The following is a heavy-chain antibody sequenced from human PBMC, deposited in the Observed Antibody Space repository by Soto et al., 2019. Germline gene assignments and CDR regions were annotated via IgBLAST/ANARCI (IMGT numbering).Heavy chain of an antibody. J-gene: IGHJ6*02. Sequence: EVQLLESGGGLVQPGGSLRLSCAGSGFNFSSFAMTWVRQAPGKGLEWVSTISGSGGSRFYADSVKGRFTLTRDNSKDTVDLQMNSLRVDDTAFYYCAKEGTGEWIQYYYPTDVWGRGTPVTVSS. V-gene: IGHV3-23*01. D-gene: IGHD5-18*01. CDR1: GFNFSSFA. CDR2: ISGSGGSR. CDR3: AKEGTGEWIQYYYPTDV.